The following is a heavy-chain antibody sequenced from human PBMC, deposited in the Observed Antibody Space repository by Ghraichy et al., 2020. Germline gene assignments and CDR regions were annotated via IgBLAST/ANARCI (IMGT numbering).Heavy chain of an antibody. J-gene: IGHJ4*02. CDR3: ARIPDYGGNYYFDY. V-gene: IGHV4-39*01. CDR1: GGSISSSSYY. CDR2: IYYSGST. D-gene: IGHD4-23*01. Sequence: SETLSLTYTVSGGSISSSSYYWGWIRQPPGKGLEWIGSIYYSGSTYYNPSLKSRVTISVDTSKNQFSLKLSSVTAADTAVYYCARIPDYGGNYYFDYWGQGTLVTVSS.